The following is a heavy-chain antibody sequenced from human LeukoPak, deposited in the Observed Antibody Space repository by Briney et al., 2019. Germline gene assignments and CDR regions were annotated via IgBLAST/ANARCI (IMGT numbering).Heavy chain of an antibody. CDR1: GGSTSSYY. CDR2: IYYSGST. J-gene: IGHJ4*02. D-gene: IGHD3-22*01. V-gene: IGHV4-59*01. CDR3: AADSGYLNN. Sequence: SETLSLTCTVSGGSTSSYYWSWIRQPPGKGLEWIGYIYYSGSTNYNPSLKSRVTISVDTSKNQFSLKLSSVTAADTAVYYCAADSGYLNNWGQGTLVTVSS.